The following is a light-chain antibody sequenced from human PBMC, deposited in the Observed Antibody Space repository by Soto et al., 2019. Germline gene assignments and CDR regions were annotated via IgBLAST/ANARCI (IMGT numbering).Light chain of an antibody. CDR1: SSDVGGYNF. V-gene: IGLV2-8*01. CDR2: EVT. CDR3: SSYAGSKNRYV. Sequence: QSALTQPPSASGSRGQSVTISCTGTSSDVGGYNFVSWYQQHPGKAPKVILYEVTKRPSGVPDRFSGSKSGNTASLTVSGLQTEDEAHYYCSSYAGSKNRYVFGTGTKVTVI. J-gene: IGLJ1*01.